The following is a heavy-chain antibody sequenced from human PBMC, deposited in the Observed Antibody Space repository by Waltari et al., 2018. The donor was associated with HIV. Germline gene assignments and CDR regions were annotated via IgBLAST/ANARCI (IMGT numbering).Heavy chain of an antibody. D-gene: IGHD3-3*01. CDR2: INAYNGHT. CDR3: ARALWSGYYTPYYFDY. CDR1: GYTFTSYG. J-gene: IGHJ4*02. V-gene: IGHV1-18*01. Sequence: QVQLVQSGAEVKKPGASVKVSCKASGYTFTSYGISWVRQAPGQGLEGMGWINAYNGHTNYAQKLQGRVTMATDTSTSTAYMDLRSLRSDDTAFYYCARALWSGYYTPYYFDYWGQGTLVTVSS.